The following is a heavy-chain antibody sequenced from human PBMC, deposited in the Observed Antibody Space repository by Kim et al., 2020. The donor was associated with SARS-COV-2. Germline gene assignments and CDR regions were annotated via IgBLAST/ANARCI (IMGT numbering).Heavy chain of an antibody. CDR3: ARGYCSGGSCYVPGYYFDY. J-gene: IGHJ4*02. CDR2: IYYSGST. CDR1: GGSISSSSYY. V-gene: IGHV4-39*07. Sequence: SETLSLTCTVSGGSISSSSYYWGWIRQPPGKGLEWIGSIYYSGSTYYNPSLKSRVTISVDTSKNQFSLKLSSVTAADTAVYYCARGYCSGGSCYVPGYYFDYWGQGTLVTVSS. D-gene: IGHD2-15*01.